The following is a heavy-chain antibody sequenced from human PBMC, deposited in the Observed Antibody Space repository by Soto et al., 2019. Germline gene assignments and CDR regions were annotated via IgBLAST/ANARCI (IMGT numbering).Heavy chain of an antibody. D-gene: IGHD1-20*01. CDR1: GGSISSGGFY. CDR3: ARGADNSYNWFDP. CDR2: ISDSGST. Sequence: TVSGGSISSGGFYWNWLRRQPGKGLEWIGYISDSGSTYYNLSLRSRLTLLVDTSRNQFSLGLNSVTAADTALYYCARGADNSYNWFDPWGQGILVTVSS. V-gene: IGHV4-31*03. J-gene: IGHJ5*02.